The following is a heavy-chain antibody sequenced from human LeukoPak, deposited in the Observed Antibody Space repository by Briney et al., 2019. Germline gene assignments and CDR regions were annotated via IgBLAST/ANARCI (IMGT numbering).Heavy chain of an antibody. CDR2: INPNSGGT. CDR3: ARDGHRMYYYESSSYRFDY. J-gene: IGHJ4*02. V-gene: IGHV1-2*02. D-gene: IGHD3-22*01. CDR1: GYTFTGYY. Sequence: ASVKVSCKASGYTFTGYYMHWVRQAPGQGLEWMGWINPNSGGTNYAQKFQGRVTMTRDTSISTAYMELSRLRSDDTAVYYCARDGHRMYYYESSSYRFDYWGQGTLVTVSS.